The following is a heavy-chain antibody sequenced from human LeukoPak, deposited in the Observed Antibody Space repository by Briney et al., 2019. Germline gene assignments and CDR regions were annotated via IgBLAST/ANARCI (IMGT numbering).Heavy chain of an antibody. J-gene: IGHJ6*03. CDR2: MNPNSGNT. V-gene: IGHV1-8*01. CDR1: GYTFTSYD. CDR3: AVAATPNYYYYYYMDV. Sequence: GASVKVSCKASGYTFTSYDINWVRQATGQGLEWMGWMNPNSGNTGYAQKFQGRVNMTRNTSISTAYMELSSLRSEDTAVYYCAVAATPNYYYYYYMDVWGKGTTVTVSS. D-gene: IGHD2-15*01.